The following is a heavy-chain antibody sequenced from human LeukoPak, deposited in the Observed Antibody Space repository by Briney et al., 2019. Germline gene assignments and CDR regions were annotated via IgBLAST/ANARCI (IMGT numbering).Heavy chain of an antibody. J-gene: IGHJ6*02. D-gene: IGHD3-10*01. CDR2: IYHSGST. CDR1: GGSISSSNW. Sequence: PSETLSLTCAVSGGSISSSNWWSWVRQPPGKGLEWIGEIYHSGSTNYNPSLKSRVTISVDKTKNQFSLKLSSVTAADTAVYYCARDGFNYYGSGSYYNLDYYYGMDVWGQGTTVTVSS. V-gene: IGHV4-4*02. CDR3: ARDGFNYYGSGSYYNLDYYYGMDV.